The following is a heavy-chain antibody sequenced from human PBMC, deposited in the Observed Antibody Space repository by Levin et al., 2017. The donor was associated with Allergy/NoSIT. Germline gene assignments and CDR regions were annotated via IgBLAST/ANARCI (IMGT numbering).Heavy chain of an antibody. CDR3: ARDHRSNIPYYDSSGYWGAFDI. V-gene: IGHV3-11*01. D-gene: IGHD3-22*01. J-gene: IGHJ3*02. CDR2: ISSSGSTI. CDR1: GFTFSDYY. Sequence: GGSLRLSCAASGFTFSDYYMSWIRQAPGKGLEWVSYISSSGSTIYYADSVKGRFTISRDNAKNSLYLQMNSLRAEDTAVYYCARDHRSNIPYYDSSGYWGAFDIWGQGTMVTVSS.